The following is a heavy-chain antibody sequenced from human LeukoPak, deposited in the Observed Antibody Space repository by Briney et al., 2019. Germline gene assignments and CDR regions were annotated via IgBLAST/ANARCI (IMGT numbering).Heavy chain of an antibody. CDR3: AELGITMIGGV. Sequence: HPGGSLRLSCAASGFTFSSYAMSWVRQAPGKGLEWVSSISGSGGSTYYADSVQGRFTISRDNAKNSLYLQMNSLRAEDTAVYYCAELGITMIGGVWGKGTTVTISS. J-gene: IGHJ6*04. D-gene: IGHD3-10*02. CDR1: GFTFSSYA. CDR2: ISGSGGST. V-gene: IGHV3-23*01.